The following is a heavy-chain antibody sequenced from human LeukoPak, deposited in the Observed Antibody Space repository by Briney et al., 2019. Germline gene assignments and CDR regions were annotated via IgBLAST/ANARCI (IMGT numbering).Heavy chain of an antibody. CDR2: ISGSGGST. Sequence: PRGSLRLSCAASGFTFSSYAMSWVRQAPGKGLEWVSAISGSGGSTYYADSVKGRFTISRDNSKNTLYLQMNSLRAEDTAVYYCAKSVKGTYYYYYGMDVWGQGIPVTVSS. CDR3: AKSVKGTYYYYYGMDV. CDR1: GFTFSSYA. D-gene: IGHD1-1*01. J-gene: IGHJ6*02. V-gene: IGHV3-23*01.